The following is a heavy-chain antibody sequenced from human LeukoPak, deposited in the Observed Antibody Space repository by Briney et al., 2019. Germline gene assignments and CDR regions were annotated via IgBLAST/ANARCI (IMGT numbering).Heavy chain of an antibody. CDR2: ISSSGSTI. CDR3: ARVETVTTGH. CDR1: GFIFSSYE. V-gene: IGHV3-48*03. D-gene: IGHD4-17*01. J-gene: IGHJ1*01. Sequence: PGGSLRLSCAAPGFIFSSYEMNWVRQAPGKGLEWVSYISSSGSTIYYADSVKGRFTVSRNNARNSLYLQMNSLRAEDTAVYYCARVETVTTGHWGQGTLVTVSS.